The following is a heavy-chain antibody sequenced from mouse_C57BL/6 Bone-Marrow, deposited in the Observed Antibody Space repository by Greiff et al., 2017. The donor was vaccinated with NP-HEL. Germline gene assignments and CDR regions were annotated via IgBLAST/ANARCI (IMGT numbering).Heavy chain of an antibody. CDR2: IYPGSGST. D-gene: IGHD1-1*01. J-gene: IGHJ1*03. CDR1: GYTFTSYW. CDR3: ASNYYGSSYWDFDV. V-gene: IGHV1-55*01. Sequence: QVQLQQPGAELVKPGASVKMSCKASGYTFTSYWITWVKQRPGQGLEWIGDIYPGSGSTNYNEKFKSKATLTVDTSSSTAYMQLSSLTSEDSAVYYWASNYYGSSYWDFDVWGTGTTVTVST.